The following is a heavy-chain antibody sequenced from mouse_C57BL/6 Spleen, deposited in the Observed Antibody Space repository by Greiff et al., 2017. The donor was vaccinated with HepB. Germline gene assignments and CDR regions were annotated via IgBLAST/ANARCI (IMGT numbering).Heavy chain of an antibody. Sequence: EVQRVESEGGLVQPGSSMKLSCTASGFTFSDYYMAWVRQVPEKGLEWVANINYDGSSTYYLDSLKSRFIISRDNAKNILYLQMSSLKSEDTATYYCARGRDGNYGDYYAMDYWGQGTSVTVSS. J-gene: IGHJ4*01. CDR1: GFTFSDYY. V-gene: IGHV5-16*01. D-gene: IGHD2-1*01. CDR3: ARGRDGNYGDYYAMDY. CDR2: INYDGSST.